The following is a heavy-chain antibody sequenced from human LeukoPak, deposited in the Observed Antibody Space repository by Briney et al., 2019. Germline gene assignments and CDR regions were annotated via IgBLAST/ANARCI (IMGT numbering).Heavy chain of an antibody. CDR3: AKDLLAYCGGDCYSAEGDFDI. D-gene: IGHD2-21*02. CDR1: GFTFSSYA. CDR2: ISGSGGST. V-gene: IGHV3-23*01. J-gene: IGHJ3*02. Sequence: VGSLRLSCAASGFTFSSYAMSWVRQAPGKGLEWGSAISGSGGSTYYADSVKGRFTISRDNSKNALYRQMNSLRAEDKAVDYCAKDLLAYCGGDCYSAEGDFDIWGQGTRVTVSS.